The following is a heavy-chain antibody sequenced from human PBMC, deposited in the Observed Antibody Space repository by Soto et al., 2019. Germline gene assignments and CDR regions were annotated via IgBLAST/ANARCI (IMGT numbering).Heavy chain of an antibody. CDR1: GFAFGSYP. Sequence: VGSLRLSCAASGFAFGSYPMAWCRQIPGKGLECVSTISDSGDRTYYTDSVKGRVLISRDNSEGMLYLQMTSLRVDDSAVYYCAKDQRQIAVQGMDAFDIWGQGTMVTVSS. D-gene: IGHD6-19*01. CDR3: AKDQRQIAVQGMDAFDI. J-gene: IGHJ3*02. V-gene: IGHV3-23*01. CDR2: ISDSGDRT.